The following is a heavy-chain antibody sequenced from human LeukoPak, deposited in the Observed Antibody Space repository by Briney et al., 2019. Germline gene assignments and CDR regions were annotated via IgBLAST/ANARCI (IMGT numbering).Heavy chain of an antibody. D-gene: IGHD2-2*01. V-gene: IGHV1-18*01. Sequence: ASVKVSCKASGYTFTSYGISWVRQAPGQGLEWMGWISAYNGNTNYAQKLQGRVTMTTDTSTSTAYMELRSLRSDDTAVYYCARDLLLVVPAAIGYWGQGTLVTVSS. CDR2: ISAYNGNT. J-gene: IGHJ4*02. CDR1: GYTFTSYG. CDR3: ARDLLLVVPAAIGY.